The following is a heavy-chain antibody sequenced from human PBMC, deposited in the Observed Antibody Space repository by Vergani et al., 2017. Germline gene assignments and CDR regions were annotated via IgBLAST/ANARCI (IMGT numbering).Heavy chain of an antibody. CDR3: AREVVGATMPWFDP. V-gene: IGHV4-61*02. Sequence: QVQLQESGPGLVQPSQTLSLTCTVSGGSISSGSYYWSWIRQPAGKGLEWIGRIYTSGSTNYNPALKSRVTISVDTSKNQFSLKLSSVSAADTAVYYCAREVVGATMPWFDPWGQGTLVTVSS. D-gene: IGHD1-26*01. CDR2: IYTSGST. CDR1: GGSISSGSYY. J-gene: IGHJ5*02.